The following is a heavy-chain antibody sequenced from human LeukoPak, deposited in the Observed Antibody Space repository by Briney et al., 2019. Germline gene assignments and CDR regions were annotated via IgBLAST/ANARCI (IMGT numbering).Heavy chain of an antibody. CDR1: GFTFTSYA. CDR3: ARDCGGGSCYGPYDTFDI. Sequence: GGSLRLSCAASGFTFTSYAMTWVRQAPGKGLEWVSAISGSGGSTYYPDSVKGRFTISRDNAKNSLYLQMNSLRAEDTAVYYCARDCGGGSCYGPYDTFDIWGQGTMVTVSS. CDR2: ISGSGGST. J-gene: IGHJ3*02. V-gene: IGHV3-23*01. D-gene: IGHD2-15*01.